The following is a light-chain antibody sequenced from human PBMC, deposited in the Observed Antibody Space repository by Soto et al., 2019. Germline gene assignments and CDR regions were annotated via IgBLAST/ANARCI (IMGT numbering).Light chain of an antibody. J-gene: IGLJ1*01. CDR2: DNN. CDR1: SSSFGSNT. Sequence: QSVLTQPPSASGTPGQRVTISCSGGSSSFGSNTVNWCQQLPGTAPKLLIYDNNKRPSGIPDRFSGSKSGTSATLGITGLQTGDEADYYCVTWDSSLSAGVFGTGTKVTVL. V-gene: IGLV1-51*01. CDR3: VTWDSSLSAGV.